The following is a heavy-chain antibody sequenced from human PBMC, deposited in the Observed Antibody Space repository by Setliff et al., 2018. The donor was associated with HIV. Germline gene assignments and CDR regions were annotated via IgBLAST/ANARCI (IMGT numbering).Heavy chain of an antibody. CDR2: INAGNGHT. J-gene: IGHJ4*02. CDR1: GYTFTSYA. V-gene: IGHV1-3*01. Sequence: ASVMVSCKASGYTFTSYALHWVRQAPGQRLERMGWINAGNGHTKYSQKFQGRVSITRDTSASTAYMALSSLRSEETAVYYCARVSGLSGELLYFDYWGLGTMVTVSS. CDR3: ARVSGLSGELLYFDY. D-gene: IGHD1-26*01.